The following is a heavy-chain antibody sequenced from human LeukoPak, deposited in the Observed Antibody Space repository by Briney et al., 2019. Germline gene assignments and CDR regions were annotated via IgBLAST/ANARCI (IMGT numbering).Heavy chain of an antibody. D-gene: IGHD6-13*01. CDR3: AKGSSRYSSSWNALGLRRTKDAFDI. V-gene: IGHV3-30*18. Sequence: GGCLRLACAASGITVGSYGMRWVRPAPGKGLEWVAAISFDGSNKSYADSVKGRFPISRDNSKTTLYREMYRLRAGQRATYYCAKGSSRYSSSWNALGLRRTKDAFDIWGQGTMVTVSS. CDR2: ISFDGSNK. J-gene: IGHJ3*02. CDR1: GITVGSYG.